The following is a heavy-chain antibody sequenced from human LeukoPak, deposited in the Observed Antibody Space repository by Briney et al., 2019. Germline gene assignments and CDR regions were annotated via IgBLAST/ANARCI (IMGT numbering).Heavy chain of an antibody. J-gene: IGHJ3*02. CDR3: ARTLYYYDSSGYYNTGDDAFDI. V-gene: IGHV2-70*04. D-gene: IGHD3-22*01. Sequence: SGPALVKPTQTLTLTCTFSGFSLSTSGMRVSWIRQPPGKALEWLARINWNDDKFYSTSLKTRLTISKDTAKNQVVLTMTNMDPVDTATYYCARTLYYYDSSGYYNTGDDAFDIWGQGTMVTVSS. CDR1: GFSLSTSGMR. CDR2: INWNDDK.